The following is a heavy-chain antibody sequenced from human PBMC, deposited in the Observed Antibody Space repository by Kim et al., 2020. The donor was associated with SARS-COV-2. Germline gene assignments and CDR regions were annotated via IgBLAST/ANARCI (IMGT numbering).Heavy chain of an antibody. Sequence: YNPSLQRRVAMSIDTSKDQFSLHLTSVTSADTAIYFCARKRADSSGFIDYWGQGTLVTVSS. J-gene: IGHJ4*02. V-gene: IGHV4-4*07. D-gene: IGHD3-22*01. CDR3: ARKRADSSGFIDY.